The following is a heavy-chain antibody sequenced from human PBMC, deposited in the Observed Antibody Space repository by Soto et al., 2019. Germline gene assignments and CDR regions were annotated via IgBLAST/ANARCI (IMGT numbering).Heavy chain of an antibody. CDR2: IYPGDSDT. V-gene: IGHV5-51*01. D-gene: IGHD6-13*01. Sequence: GESLKISCKGSGYSFTSYWIGWVRQVPGKGLEWMGIIYPGDSDTRYSPSFQGQVTISADKSISTAYLQWSSLKASDTAMYYCARSGNKAAAGTENYYYYGMDVWGQGTTVTVSS. J-gene: IGHJ6*02. CDR1: GYSFTSYW. CDR3: ARSGNKAAAGTENYYYYGMDV.